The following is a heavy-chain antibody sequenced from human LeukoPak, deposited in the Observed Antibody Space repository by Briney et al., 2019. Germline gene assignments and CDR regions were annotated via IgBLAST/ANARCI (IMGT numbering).Heavy chain of an antibody. Sequence: PGGSLRLSCAASGFTVSSNYMSWVRQAPGQGLEWVSVIYSGGIYNDGTTNYGDSVKGRFTISRDNSKNTLYLQMNSLRAEETAVYYCARRELLGYSYGLRTFNIWGQGTTVTISS. D-gene: IGHD5-18*01. CDR1: GFTVSSNY. CDR3: ARRELLGYSYGLRTFNI. J-gene: IGHJ3*02. V-gene: IGHV3-66*04. CDR2: IYSGGIYNDGTT.